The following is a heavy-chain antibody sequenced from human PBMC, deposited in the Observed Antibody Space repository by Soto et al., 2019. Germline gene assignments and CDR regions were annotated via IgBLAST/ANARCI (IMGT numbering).Heavy chain of an antibody. CDR2: IHSGDSNA. CDR3: ATWRSSHWFDY. CDR1: VGSVSSSS. Sequence: GDAVTISDEGCVGSVSSSSIAWVRQKPGKGLEWIGNIHSGDSNARYSPFFQGQVTISVDKSISTTYLEWSSLKATDTVFYYCATWRSSHWFDYWGQGTLVSVSS. J-gene: IGHJ4*02. V-gene: IGHV5-51*01. D-gene: IGHD2-2*01.